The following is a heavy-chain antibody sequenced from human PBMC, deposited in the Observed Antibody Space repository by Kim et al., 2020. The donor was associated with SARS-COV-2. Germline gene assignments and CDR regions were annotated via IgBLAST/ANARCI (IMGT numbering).Heavy chain of an antibody. CDR3: ARESSRGFDP. J-gene: IGHJ5*02. V-gene: IGHV3-53*01. Sequence: STYYADSVKGRLTISRDNSKNTLYLQMNSLRAEDTAVYYCARESSRGFDPWGQGTLVTVSS. CDR2: ST. D-gene: IGHD6-13*01.